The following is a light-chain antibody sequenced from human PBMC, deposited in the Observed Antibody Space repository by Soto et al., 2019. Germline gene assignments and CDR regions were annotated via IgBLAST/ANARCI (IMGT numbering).Light chain of an antibody. CDR1: QSISSW. V-gene: IGKV1-5*01. Sequence: DIQMTQSPSTLSASVGDRVTITCLASQSISSWLAWYQQKPGKAPKLLIYDASSLESGVPSRFSGSGSGTEFILTISSLQPEDSATYYCLQHHSFPRTFGQGTKVDIK. J-gene: IGKJ1*01. CDR3: LQHHSFPRT. CDR2: DAS.